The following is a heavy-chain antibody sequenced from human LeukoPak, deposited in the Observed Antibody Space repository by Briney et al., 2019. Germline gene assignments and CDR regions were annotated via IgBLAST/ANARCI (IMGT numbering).Heavy chain of an antibody. V-gene: IGHV3-23*01. Sequence: GGSLRLPCAASGFTFSSYAMSWVRQAPEKGLEWVAAISNSGGDTFYSDSGKGRFTIARDNSKNTLYLQMNSLRVDDTAVYYCAQQLGYCSGGTCYFTYWGQGTLVTVSS. D-gene: IGHD2-15*01. CDR1: GFTFSSYA. CDR2: ISNSGGDT. J-gene: IGHJ1*01. CDR3: AQQLGYCSGGTCYFTY.